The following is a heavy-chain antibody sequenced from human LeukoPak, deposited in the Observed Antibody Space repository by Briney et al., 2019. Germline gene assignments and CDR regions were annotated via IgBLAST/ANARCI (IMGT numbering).Heavy chain of an antibody. V-gene: IGHV3-53*01. CDR2: IYSGGST. J-gene: IGHJ6*02. Sequence: GGSLRLSCAASGFTVSSNYMSWVRQAPGKGLEWVSVIYSGGSTYYADSVKGRFTISRDNSKNTLYLQMNSLRAEDTAVYYCAGSGSDYYSGMDVWGQGTTVTVSS. CDR1: GFTVSSNY. CDR3: AGSGSDYYSGMDV. D-gene: IGHD3-10*01.